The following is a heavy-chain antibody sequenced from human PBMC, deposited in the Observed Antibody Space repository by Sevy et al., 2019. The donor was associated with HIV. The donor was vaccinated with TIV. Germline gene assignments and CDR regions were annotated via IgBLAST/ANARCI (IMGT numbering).Heavy chain of an antibody. J-gene: IGHJ4*02. D-gene: IGHD3-22*01. V-gene: IGHV3-30*18. CDR2: ISYDGSDK. CDR1: GFTFSSCG. CDR3: AKDLLGDYYDSSGVLDY. Sequence: GGSLRLSCAASGFTFSSCGMHWVRQAPGKGLEWVAVISYDGSDKFYADSVKGRFTISRDNSKNTVYLQMNSLGPEDAAVYYCAKDLLGDYYDSSGVLDYWGQGTLVTVSS.